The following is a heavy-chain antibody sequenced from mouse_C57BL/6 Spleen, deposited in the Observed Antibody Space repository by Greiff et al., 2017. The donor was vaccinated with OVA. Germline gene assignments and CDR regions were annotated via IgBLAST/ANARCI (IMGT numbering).Heavy chain of an antibody. V-gene: IGHV1-82*01. Sequence: VQLQQSGPELVKPGASVKISCKASGYAFSSSWMNWVKQRPGKGLEWIGRIYPGDGDTNYNGKFKGKATLTADKSSSTAYMQLSSLTSEDSAVYFCARGDGYYYYDYWGQGTTLTVSS. D-gene: IGHD2-3*01. CDR3: ARGDGYYYYDY. J-gene: IGHJ2*01. CDR1: GYAFSSSW. CDR2: IYPGDGDT.